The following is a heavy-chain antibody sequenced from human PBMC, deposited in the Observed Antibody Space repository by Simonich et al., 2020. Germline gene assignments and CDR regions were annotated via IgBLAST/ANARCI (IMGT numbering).Heavy chain of an antibody. Sequence: QVQLVQSGAEVKKPGASVKVSCKASGSTFTRYGISGVRQAPGQGLEWMGWISAYNGNTNYAQKLHGRVNMTTDTSTSTAYMELRSLRSDDTAVYYCARSTTGTTAFDIWGQGTMVTVSS. J-gene: IGHJ3*02. CDR1: GSTFTRYG. CDR3: ARSTTGTTAFDI. D-gene: IGHD1-1*01. CDR2: ISAYNGNT. V-gene: IGHV1-18*01.